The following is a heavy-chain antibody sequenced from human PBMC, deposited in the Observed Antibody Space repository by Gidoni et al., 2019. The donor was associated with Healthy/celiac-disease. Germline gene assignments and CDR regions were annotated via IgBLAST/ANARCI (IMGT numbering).Heavy chain of an antibody. D-gene: IGHD5-12*01. CDR1: GGSISSYY. CDR3: ARDRGGGGYSGYDYFGYFDY. Sequence: QVQLQESGPGLVKPSEPLSLTCTVSGGSISSYYWSWLRQPPGKGLEWIGYIYYSGSHNYNPSLKSRVTISVDTSKNQFSLKLSSVTAADTAVYYCARDRGGGGYSGYDYFGYFDYWGQGTLVTVSS. CDR2: IYYSGSH. V-gene: IGHV4-59*01. J-gene: IGHJ4*02.